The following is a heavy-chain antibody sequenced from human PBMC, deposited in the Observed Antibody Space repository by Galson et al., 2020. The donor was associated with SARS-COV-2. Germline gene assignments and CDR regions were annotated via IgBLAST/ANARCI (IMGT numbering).Heavy chain of an antibody. V-gene: IGHV1-46*01. CDR1: GYTFTSYY. D-gene: IGHD3-16*02. Sequence: ASVKVSCKASGYTFTSYYMHWVRQAPGQGLEWMGIINPSGGSTSYAQKFQGRVTMTRDTSTSTVYMELSSLRSEDTAVYYCAREHGIPSIYDYVLGGYRYYYYYMDVWGKGTTVTVSS. J-gene: IGHJ6*03. CDR2: INPSGGST. CDR3: AREHGIPSIYDYVLGGYRYYYYYMDV.